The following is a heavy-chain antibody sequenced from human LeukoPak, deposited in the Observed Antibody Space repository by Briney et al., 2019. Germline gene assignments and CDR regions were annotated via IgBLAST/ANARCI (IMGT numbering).Heavy chain of an antibody. D-gene: IGHD2-2*01. V-gene: IGHV1-69*04. J-gene: IGHJ4*02. Sequence: ASVKVSCKASGDTFSSYAISWVRQAPGQGLEWMGGIIPILGIANYAQKLQGRVTMTTDTSTSTVYMELSSLRSEDTAVYYCARDLKSPQLLHARFGYWGQGTLVTVSS. CDR1: GDTFSSYA. CDR3: ARDLKSPQLLHARFGY. CDR2: IIPILGIA.